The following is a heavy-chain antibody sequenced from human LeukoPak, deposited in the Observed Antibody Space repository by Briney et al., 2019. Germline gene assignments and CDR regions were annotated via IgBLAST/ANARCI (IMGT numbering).Heavy chain of an antibody. D-gene: IGHD3-10*01. Sequence: GGSLRLSCAASGFTFSSYAMSWVRQAPGKGLEWVSAISGSGGSTYYADSVKGQFTISRDNSKNTLYLQMNSLRAEDTAVYYCAKDPVLLWFGELFPRDWFDPWGQGTLVTVSS. J-gene: IGHJ5*02. CDR1: GFTFSSYA. CDR2: ISGSGGST. CDR3: AKDPVLLWFGELFPRDWFDP. V-gene: IGHV3-23*01.